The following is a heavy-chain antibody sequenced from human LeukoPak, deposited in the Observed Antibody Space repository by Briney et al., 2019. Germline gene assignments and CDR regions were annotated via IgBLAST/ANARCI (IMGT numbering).Heavy chain of an antibody. CDR3: ARELPYYYGSLDP. Sequence: GGSLRLSCAASGFTFSSYGIHWVRQAPGKGLEWVSAISGSGGSTYYADSVKGRFTISRDNSKNTLYLQMNSLRAEDTAVYYCARELPYYYGSLDPWGQGTLVTVSS. CDR1: GFTFSSYG. J-gene: IGHJ5*02. D-gene: IGHD3-10*01. V-gene: IGHV3-23*01. CDR2: ISGSGGST.